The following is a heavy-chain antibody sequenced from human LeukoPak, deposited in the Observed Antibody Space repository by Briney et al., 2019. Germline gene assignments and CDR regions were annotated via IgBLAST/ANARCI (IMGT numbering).Heavy chain of an antibody. Sequence: PSQTLSRTCTVSGGSIATGGYYWTWIRQHPGKGLEWIGYIYYTGNTYYNPSLKSRLTISLDTSKNQFSLRLSSVTAAGTAIYYCARVMTGTTHYNYWGQGTLVTVSS. V-gene: IGHV4-31*03. CDR3: ARVMTGTTHYNY. CDR1: GGSIATGGYY. D-gene: IGHD1-7*01. J-gene: IGHJ4*02. CDR2: IYYTGNT.